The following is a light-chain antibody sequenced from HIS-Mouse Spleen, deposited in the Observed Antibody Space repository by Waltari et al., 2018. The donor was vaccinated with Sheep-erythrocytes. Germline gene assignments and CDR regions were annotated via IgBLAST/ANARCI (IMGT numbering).Light chain of an antibody. CDR3: QQRSNWPQPWT. Sequence: EIVLTQSPATLSLSPGERATLSCRASQSVSSYLAWYQQKPGQAPRLLLYDASNRATGIPARFSGSGSGTDFTLTISSLEPEDFAVYYCQQRSNWPQPWTFGQGTKVEIK. CDR2: DAS. J-gene: IGKJ1*01. CDR1: QSVSSY. V-gene: IGKV3-11*01.